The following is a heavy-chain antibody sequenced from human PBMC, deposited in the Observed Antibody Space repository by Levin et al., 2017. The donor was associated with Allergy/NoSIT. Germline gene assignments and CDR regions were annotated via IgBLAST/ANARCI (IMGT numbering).Heavy chain of an antibody. D-gene: IGHD6-13*01. V-gene: IGHV4-34*01. CDR1: GGSFYSYY. CDR3: AGAFASAGTDGNSYYYYGVDV. CDR2: INHSGTT. Sequence: SETLSLTCGVSGGSFYSYYWSWIRQPPGKGLEWIGEINHSGTTNYNPSLKSRVTISLDTSEKQISLKLSSVTAADTAVYHCAGAFASAGTDGNSYYYYGVDVWGQGTTVIV. J-gene: IGHJ6*02.